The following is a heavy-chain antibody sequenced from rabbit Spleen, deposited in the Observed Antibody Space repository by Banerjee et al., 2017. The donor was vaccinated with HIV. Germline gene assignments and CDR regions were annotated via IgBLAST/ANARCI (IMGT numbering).Heavy chain of an antibody. J-gene: IGHJ4*01. Sequence: QEQVVESGGGLVQPGGSLKVSCKASGFDFSSYGVSWVRQVPGKGLEWIGYIDPVFGITYYANWVNGRFTISRDNAQNTLFLQLNSLTAADTATYFCVREVAAKFNLWGPGHPGHRL. CDR3: VREVAAKFNL. CDR2: IDPVFGIT. V-gene: IGHV1S47*01. CDR1: GFDFSSYG. D-gene: IGHD4-1*01.